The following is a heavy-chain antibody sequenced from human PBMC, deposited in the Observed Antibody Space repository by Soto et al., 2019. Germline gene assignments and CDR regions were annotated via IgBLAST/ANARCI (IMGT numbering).Heavy chain of an antibody. CDR3: ARLQYYYDSSGIDY. V-gene: IGHV2-5*02. D-gene: IGHD3-22*01. Sequence: QITLKESGPTLVKPTQTLTLTCTFSGFSLSTSGVGVGWIRQPPGKALEWLALIYWEDDKRYSPSLKSRLSNTKDTSKNQVVLTMTNMDPVDTATYYCARLQYYYDSSGIDYWGQGTLVTVSS. CDR1: GFSLSTSGVG. CDR2: IYWEDDK. J-gene: IGHJ4*02.